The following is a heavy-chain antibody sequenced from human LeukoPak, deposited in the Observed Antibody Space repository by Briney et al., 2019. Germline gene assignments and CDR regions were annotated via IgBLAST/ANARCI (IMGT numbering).Heavy chain of an antibody. V-gene: IGHV3-23*01. CDR2: ISGSGEST. CDR1: GFTFSDYA. D-gene: IGHD3-10*01. J-gene: IGHJ4*02. CDR3: AKASYGSGSYYTSLAD. Sequence: GGSLRLSCAASGFTFSDYAMSWVRQAPGKGLEWVSAISGSGESTYYADSVKGRFTISRDNSKNTLYLQMSTVRADDTAVYYCAKASYGSGSYYTSLADWGQGTLVTVSS.